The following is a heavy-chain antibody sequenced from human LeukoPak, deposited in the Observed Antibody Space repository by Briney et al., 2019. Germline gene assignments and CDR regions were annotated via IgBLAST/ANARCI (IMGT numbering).Heavy chain of an antibody. CDR2: IYYSGST. V-gene: IGHV4-39*01. D-gene: IGHD3-3*01. J-gene: IGHJ4*02. CDR1: GDSISSSTYY. CDR3: ARQGDFWSGYPSDY. Sequence: SETLSLTCTVSGDSISSSTYYWGWIRQPPGKGLEWIGSIYYSGSTYYNPSLNSRVTISVDTSKNQFSLKLRSVSDADTAVYYCARQGDFWSGYPSDYWGQGTLVTVSS.